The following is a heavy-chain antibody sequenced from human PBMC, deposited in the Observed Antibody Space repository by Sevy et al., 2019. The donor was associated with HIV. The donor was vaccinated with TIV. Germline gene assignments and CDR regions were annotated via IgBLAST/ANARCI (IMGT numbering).Heavy chain of an antibody. CDR3: ATRWTPGD. J-gene: IGHJ4*02. D-gene: IGHD1-1*01. CDR2: IRYDGSNQ. Sequence: GGSLRLSCAASGFTFSAYGMHWVRQAPGKGLEWVAFIRYDGSNQFYADSVKGRFTISRDNSNNMLYLQMNTLRTEDTAVYYCATRWTPGDWGQGTLVTVSS. CDR1: GFTFSAYG. V-gene: IGHV3-30*02.